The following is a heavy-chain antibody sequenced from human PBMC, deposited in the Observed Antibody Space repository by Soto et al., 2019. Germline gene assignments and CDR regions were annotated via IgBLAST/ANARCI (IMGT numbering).Heavy chain of an antibody. V-gene: IGHV4-31*02. CDR3: VRGVLS. CDR2: IHHSGST. Sequence: LCGGSISSGGYYWTWIRQHPGKGLEWIGNIHHSGSTFYNPSLKSRVSISVDTFKNQFSLKLSSVTAADTAVYFCVRGVLSWGQGTLVTVSS. CDR1: GGSISSGGYY. D-gene: IGHD3-10*01. J-gene: IGHJ1*01.